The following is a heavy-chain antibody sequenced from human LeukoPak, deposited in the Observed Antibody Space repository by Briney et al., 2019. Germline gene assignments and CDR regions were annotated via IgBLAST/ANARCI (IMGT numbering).Heavy chain of an antibody. V-gene: IGHV1-2*02. CDR1: GYTFTGYY. CDR2: INPNSGGT. D-gene: IGHD3-22*01. J-gene: IGHJ4*02. Sequence: GASVKVSCKASGYTFTGYYMHWVRQAPGQGLEWMGWINPNSGGTNYAQKFQGRVTMTRDTSISTAYMELSRLRSDDTAVYYCARDHETVGGAYYYDSSGYSPIDYWGQGTLVTVSS. CDR3: ARDHETVGGAYYYDSSGYSPIDY.